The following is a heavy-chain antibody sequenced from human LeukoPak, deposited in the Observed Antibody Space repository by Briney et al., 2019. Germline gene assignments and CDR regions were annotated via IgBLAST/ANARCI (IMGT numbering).Heavy chain of an antibody. J-gene: IGHJ4*02. CDR1: SGFISNDNYY. CDR3: ATSTLRAYFHDY. D-gene: IGHD3-16*01. CDR2: IYYSGST. Sequence: PSETLSLTCTVSSGFISNDNYYWVWIRQPPGKGLEWIGNIYYSGSTYYNPSLKSRVTISVDTSKNQFSLELDSVTAADTAVYFCATSTLRAYFHDYWGQGTLVTVSS. V-gene: IGHV4-39*01.